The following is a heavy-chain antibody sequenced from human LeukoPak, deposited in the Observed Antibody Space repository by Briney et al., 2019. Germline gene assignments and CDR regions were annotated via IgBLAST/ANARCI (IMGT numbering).Heavy chain of an antibody. D-gene: IGHD3-9*01. Sequence: GGSLRLSCAASGFTFSSSWMHWVRQVPGKGLVWVSRINTDGSTAYADSVKGRFTSSRDSAKNTLYLQMNSLRGEDTAVYYCARSSHYDILTGYSEEDAFDIWGQGTMVTVSS. CDR2: INTDGST. J-gene: IGHJ3*02. V-gene: IGHV3-74*01. CDR1: GFTFSSSW. CDR3: ARSSHYDILTGYSEEDAFDI.